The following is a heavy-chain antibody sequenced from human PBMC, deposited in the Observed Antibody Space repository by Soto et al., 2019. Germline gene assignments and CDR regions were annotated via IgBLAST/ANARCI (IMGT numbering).Heavy chain of an antibody. J-gene: IGHJ5*02. CDR3: ARTAGPTPFDP. D-gene: IGHD6-19*01. V-gene: IGHV1-3*01. Sequence: ASVKVSCKASGYTFTSYTMHWVRQAPGQRLEWMGGITAGNGNTKYSQKFQGRVTITRDTSASTVYMELNSLTSEDTAVYYCARTAGPTPFDPWGQGTPVTVSS. CDR2: ITAGNGNT. CDR1: GYTFTSYT.